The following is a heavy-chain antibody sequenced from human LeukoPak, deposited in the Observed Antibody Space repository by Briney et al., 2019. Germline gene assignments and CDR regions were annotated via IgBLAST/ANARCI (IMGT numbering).Heavy chain of an antibody. CDR1: GFGFRSYG. CDR2: IWYDGSKK. CDR3: ARCPSTENFDY. V-gene: IGHV3-33*01. Sequence: SGGSLRLSCAASGFGFRSYGMHWVRQAPGKGLEWVAVIWYDGSKKYYGDSVKGRFTISRDNSKNTLYLEMNSLRVEDTAVYYCARCPSTENFDYWGQGTLVTVSS. J-gene: IGHJ4*02. D-gene: IGHD1-1*01.